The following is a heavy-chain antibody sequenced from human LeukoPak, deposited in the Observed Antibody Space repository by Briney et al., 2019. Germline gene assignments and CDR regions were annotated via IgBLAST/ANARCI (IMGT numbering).Heavy chain of an antibody. V-gene: IGHV1-46*01. CDR2: INPSGGST. CDR1: GYTFTSYY. D-gene: IGHD2-2*01. CDR3: ARRYCSSTSCYPGGNWFDP. J-gene: IGHJ5*02. Sequence: ASVKVSCKASGYTFTSYYMHWVRQAPGQGLEWMGMINPSGGSTSYAQKFQGRVTMTRGTSTSTVYMELSSLRSEDTAVYYCARRYCSSTSCYPGGNWFDPWGQGTLVTVSS.